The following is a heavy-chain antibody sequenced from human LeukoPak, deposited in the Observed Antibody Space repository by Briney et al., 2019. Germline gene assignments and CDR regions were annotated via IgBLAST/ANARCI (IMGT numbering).Heavy chain of an antibody. D-gene: IGHD2-2*01. J-gene: IGHJ4*02. CDR2: INPNSSDT. CDR1: GYTFTDYY. CDR3: ARANFLYCSSTTCLFDY. Sequence: ASVTVSCKASGYTFTDYYMHWVRQAPGQGLEWMGWINPNSSDTNYAQKFQGRVTMTRDTSISTAHMELTRLLSDDTAVYYCARANFLYCSSTTCLFDYWGQGTLVTVSS. V-gene: IGHV1-2*02.